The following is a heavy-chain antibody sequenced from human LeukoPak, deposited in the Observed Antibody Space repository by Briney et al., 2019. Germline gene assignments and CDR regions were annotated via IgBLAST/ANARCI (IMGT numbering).Heavy chain of an antibody. CDR1: GFTFSSYAMH. D-gene: IGHD3-10*01. V-gene: IGHV4-39*01. CDR3: ARRSRGGFDY. J-gene: IGHJ4*02. CDR2: IYYSGST. Sequence: GSLRLSCAASGFTFSSYAMHWVRQPPGKGLECIGSIYYSGSTYYNPSLKSRVTISVDTSKKQFSLNLSSVTAADTAVYYCARRSRGGFDYWGQGTLVTVSS.